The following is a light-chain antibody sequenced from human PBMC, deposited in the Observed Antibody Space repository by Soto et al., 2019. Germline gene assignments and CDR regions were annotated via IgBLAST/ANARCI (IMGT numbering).Light chain of an antibody. J-gene: IGLJ1*01. CDR2: EVN. V-gene: IGLV2-14*01. Sequence: QSVLTQPASVSASPGQSITISCTGTSSDVGGYNYVSWYQQHPGKAPKLIIYEVNNLPSGVSNRFSGSKSGNTASLTISGLQPEDEADYYCTSYTSRNTYFFGSGTKLTVL. CDR3: TSYTSRNTYF. CDR1: SSDVGGYNY.